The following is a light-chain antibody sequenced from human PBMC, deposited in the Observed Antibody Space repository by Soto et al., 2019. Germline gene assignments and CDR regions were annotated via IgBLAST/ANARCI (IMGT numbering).Light chain of an antibody. Sequence: QSALTQPASVSGSPGQSITISCTGTSSDVGGYNYVSWYQQHPGKAPKLMIYEVSNRPSGVSNRFSGSKSGNTASLTISGLQADDVADYYCSSYTSSSTSVVFGGGTKLTVL. CDR1: SSDVGGYNY. V-gene: IGLV2-14*01. CDR2: EVS. CDR3: SSYTSSSTSVV. J-gene: IGLJ2*01.